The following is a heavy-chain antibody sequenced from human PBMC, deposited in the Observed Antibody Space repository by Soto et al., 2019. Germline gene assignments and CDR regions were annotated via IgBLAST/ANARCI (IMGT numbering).Heavy chain of an antibody. CDR2: IIPIFGTA. V-gene: IGHV1-69*06. CDR1: GGTFSSYA. J-gene: IGHJ5*02. D-gene: IGHD6-13*01. Sequence: EASVKVSCRASGGTFSSYAISWVRQAPGQGLEWMGGIIPIFGTANYAQKFQGRVTITADKSTSTAYMELSSLRSEDTAVYYCAREGYSSSWYIWFDPWGQGTLVTVYS. CDR3: AREGYSSSWYIWFDP.